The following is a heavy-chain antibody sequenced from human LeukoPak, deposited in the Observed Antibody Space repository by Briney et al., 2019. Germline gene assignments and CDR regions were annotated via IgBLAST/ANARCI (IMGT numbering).Heavy chain of an antibody. CDR3: ARENRRTYYYYMDV. J-gene: IGHJ6*03. CDR1: GGTFSSYA. V-gene: IGHV1-69*06. CDR2: IIPIFGTA. Sequence: ASVKVSCKASGGTFSSYAISWVRQAPGQGLEWMGGIIPIFGTANYAQKFQGRVTITADKSTSTAYMELSSLRSEDTAVYYCARENRRTYYYYMDVWGKGTTVTVSS.